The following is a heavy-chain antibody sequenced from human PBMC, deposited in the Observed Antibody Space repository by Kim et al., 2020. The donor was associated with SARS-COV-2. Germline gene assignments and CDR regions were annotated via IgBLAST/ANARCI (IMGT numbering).Heavy chain of an antibody. D-gene: IGHD5-18*01. V-gene: IGHV3-21*01. CDR1: GFTFSSYS. Sequence: GGSLRLSCAASGFTFSSYSMNWVRQAPGKGLEWVSSISSSSSYIYYADSVKGRLTISRDNAKNSLYLQMNSLRAEDTAVYYCARGPRGYSYGYVDYWGQGTLVTVSS. CDR2: ISSSSSYI. J-gene: IGHJ4*02. CDR3: ARGPRGYSYGYVDY.